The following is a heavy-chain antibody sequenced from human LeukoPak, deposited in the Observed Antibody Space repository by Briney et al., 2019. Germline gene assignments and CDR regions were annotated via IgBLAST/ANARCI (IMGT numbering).Heavy chain of an antibody. CDR2: ISPYNGNT. CDR1: GYTFTSFG. CDR3: ARDSPYSSGSFDY. V-gene: IGHV1-18*01. J-gene: IGHJ4*02. Sequence: ASVKVSCKASGYTFTSFGITWVRQAPGQGLEWMGWISPYNGNTNYAQKLQDRVTMTTDTSTTTAHMEVRSLRSDDTAVYYCARDSPYSSGSFDYWGQGTLVTVSS. D-gene: IGHD6-19*01.